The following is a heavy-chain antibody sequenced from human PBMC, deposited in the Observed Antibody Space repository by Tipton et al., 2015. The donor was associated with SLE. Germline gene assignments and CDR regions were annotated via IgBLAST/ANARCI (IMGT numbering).Heavy chain of an antibody. CDR1: GFTFNNYA. J-gene: IGHJ3*01. CDR3: ARERYYDSSEDAFDL. Sequence: SLRLSCAASGFTFNNYAMHWVRQAPGKGLEWVAVISSDGSNKEYADSVKGRFTISRENSKNTLYLQMNSLRPEDTAVYYCARERYYDSSEDAFDLWGQGTMVIVSS. V-gene: IGHV3-30-3*01. CDR2: ISSDGSNK. D-gene: IGHD3-22*01.